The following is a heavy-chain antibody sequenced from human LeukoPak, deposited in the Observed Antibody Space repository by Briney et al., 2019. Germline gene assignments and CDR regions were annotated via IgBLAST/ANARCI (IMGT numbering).Heavy chain of an antibody. CDR3: ARATSLPGYYYDSSGDAFDI. J-gene: IGHJ3*02. Sequence: SETLSLTCTVSGGSISAYYWSWIRQPPGKGLEWIGYIYYSGSTNYNPSLKSRVTISVDTSKNQLSLKLSSVTAADTAVYYCARATSLPGYYYDSSGDAFDIWGQGTMVTVSS. D-gene: IGHD3-22*01. V-gene: IGHV4-59*01. CDR2: IYYSGST. CDR1: GGSISAYY.